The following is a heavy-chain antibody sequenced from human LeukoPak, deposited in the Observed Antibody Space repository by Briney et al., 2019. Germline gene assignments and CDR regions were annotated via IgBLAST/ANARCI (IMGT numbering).Heavy chain of an antibody. D-gene: IGHD1-26*01. CDR1: GGSFSGYY. V-gene: IGHV4-34*01. J-gene: IGHJ4*02. CDR2: INHSGST. CDR3: TRDREHGTQDS. Sequence: SETLSLTCAVYGGSFSGYYWSWIRQPPGKGLEWIGEINHSGSTNYNPSLKSRVTISVDTPKNQFSLKLSSVTAADTAVYFCTRDREHGTQDSWGQGTLVTVS.